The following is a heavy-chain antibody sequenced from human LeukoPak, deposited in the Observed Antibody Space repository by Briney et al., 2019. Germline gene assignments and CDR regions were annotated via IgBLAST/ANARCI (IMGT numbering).Heavy chain of an antibody. D-gene: IGHD3-22*01. CDR3: ARDTYYDSRKGAFDI. J-gene: IGHJ3*02. V-gene: IGHV3-7*01. CDR1: GFTFSSYW. Sequence: PGGSLRLSCAASGFTFSSYWMSWVRQAPGKGLEWVANIKQDGSEKYYVDSVKGRFTISRDNAKNSLYLQTNSLRAEDTAVYYCARDTYYDSRKGAFDIWGQGTMVTVSS. CDR2: IKQDGSEK.